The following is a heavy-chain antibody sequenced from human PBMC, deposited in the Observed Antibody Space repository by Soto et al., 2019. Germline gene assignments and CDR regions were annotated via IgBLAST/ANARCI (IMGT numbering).Heavy chain of an antibody. D-gene: IGHD6-25*01. CDR1: GFSFTATGVG. Sequence: QITLKESGPTLVKSTQTLTLTCSFSGFSFTATGVGVGWIRQPPGKALEWLAIIYWDDDKLYNPSLKSRLTIARDTSNNQVVLRMANVKPLDTATYYCAHSNSDGYNEGTFGIWGQGTLVTVSS. J-gene: IGHJ4*02. V-gene: IGHV2-5*02. CDR3: AHSNSDGYNEGTFGI. CDR2: IYWDDDK.